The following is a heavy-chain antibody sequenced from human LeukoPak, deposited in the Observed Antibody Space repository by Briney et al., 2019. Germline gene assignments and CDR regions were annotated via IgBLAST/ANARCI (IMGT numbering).Heavy chain of an antibody. CDR2: INHSGST. D-gene: IGHD3-16*01. V-gene: IGHV4-34*01. CDR1: GGSSSGYY. J-gene: IGHJ4*02. Sequence: SETLSLTCAVYGGSSSGYYWSWIRQPPGKGLEWIGEINHSGSTNYNPSLKSRVTISVDTSKNQFSLKLSSVTAADTAVYYCARGWGMVLDYWGQGTLVTVSS. CDR3: ARGWGMVLDY.